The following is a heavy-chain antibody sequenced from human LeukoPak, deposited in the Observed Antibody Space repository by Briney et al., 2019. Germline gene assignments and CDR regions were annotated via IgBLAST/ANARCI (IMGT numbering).Heavy chain of an antibody. CDR3: ARVSYGDDATPFDY. D-gene: IGHD4-17*01. J-gene: IGHJ4*02. CDR1: GYSFTAYY. CDR2: INPNSGGA. Sequence: GASVKVSCKASGYSFTAYYMHWVRQAPGQGLEWMGRINPNSGGADYAQKFQGRVNMTRDTSISTAYMELSSLRSDDTAVYYCARVSYGDDATPFDYWGQGTLVTVSS. V-gene: IGHV1-2*06.